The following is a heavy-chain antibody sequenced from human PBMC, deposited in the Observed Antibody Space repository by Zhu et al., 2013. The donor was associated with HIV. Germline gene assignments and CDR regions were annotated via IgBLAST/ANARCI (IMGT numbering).Heavy chain of an antibody. D-gene: IGHD1-26*01. Sequence: QVHLVQSGAEVKKPGASVKVSCKASGYRFSSYDINWVRQATGQGLEWMGWVNPNSGNTGYAQKFQGRVTMTRNTSVSTAYMELSSLRSEDTAVYYCAARYTGSYSGFDYWGQGTLVTVSS. V-gene: IGHV1-8*01. J-gene: IGHJ4*02. CDR3: AARYTGSYSGFDY. CDR2: VNPNSGNT. CDR1: GYRFSSYD.